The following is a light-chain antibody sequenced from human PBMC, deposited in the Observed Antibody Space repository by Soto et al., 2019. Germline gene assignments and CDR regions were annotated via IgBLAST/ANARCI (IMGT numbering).Light chain of an antibody. CDR2: EVN. CDR3: SSYAGSSNV. CDR1: SSDVGGYNY. J-gene: IGLJ1*01. Sequence: QSALTQPPSASGSPGQSVAISCTGTSSDVGGYNYVSWYQQHPGKAPKLMIYEVNKRPSGVPDRFSGSKSGNMASLTVSGLQAEDEADYHCSSYAGSSNVFGTGTKLTVL. V-gene: IGLV2-8*01.